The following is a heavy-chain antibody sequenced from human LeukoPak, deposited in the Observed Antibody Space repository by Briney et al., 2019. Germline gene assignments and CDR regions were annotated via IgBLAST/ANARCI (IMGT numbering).Heavy chain of an antibody. CDR3: ARERGLAFFDY. CDR2: IWYDGNDE. J-gene: IGHJ4*02. D-gene: IGHD6-19*01. V-gene: IGHV3-33*01. CDR1: GSSFSLSG. Sequence: GGSLRLSCAASGSSFSLSGMHWDRQAPGKGLEWVSLIWYDGNDEYYADSVRGRFTVSRDNSKNTLYLQMNSLRAENTAVYYCARERGLAFFDYWGQGTLVTVSS.